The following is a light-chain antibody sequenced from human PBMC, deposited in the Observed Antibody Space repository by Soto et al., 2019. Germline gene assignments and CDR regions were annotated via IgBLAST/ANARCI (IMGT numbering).Light chain of an antibody. CDR2: ADT. V-gene: IGLV1-40*01. J-gene: IGLJ3*02. Sequence: QSVLTQPPSVSGAPGQRVTISCTGSSSNIGTGYLVHWYQQIPGTAPKLLIYADTNRPSGVPDRFSGSKSGTSASLAITGLQSEDEADYYCATWDDSLHGPVFGGGTKLTVL. CDR1: SSNIGTGYL. CDR3: ATWDDSLHGPV.